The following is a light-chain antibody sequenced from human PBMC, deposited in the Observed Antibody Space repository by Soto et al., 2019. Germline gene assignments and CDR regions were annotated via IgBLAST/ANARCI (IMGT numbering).Light chain of an antibody. CDR3: QQYNSYSPWT. CDR1: QSISSW. J-gene: IGKJ1*01. CDR2: DAS. Sequence: DIQITQSPSTLSASVGDRVTITCRASQSISSWLAWYQQKPGKAHKLLIYDASSLESGVPSRFSGSGSGTEFTLTISSLQPDDFATYYCQQYNSYSPWTFGQGTKVDIK. V-gene: IGKV1-5*01.